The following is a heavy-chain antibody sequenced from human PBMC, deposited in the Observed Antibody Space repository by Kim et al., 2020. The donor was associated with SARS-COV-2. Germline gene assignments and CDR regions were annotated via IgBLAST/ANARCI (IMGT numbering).Heavy chain of an antibody. J-gene: IGHJ4*02. CDR1: GGSISSSSYY. V-gene: IGHV4-39*07. Sequence: SETLSLTCTVSGGSISSSSYYWGWIRQPPGKGLEWIGSIYYSGSTYYNPSLKSRVTISVDTSKNQFSLKLSSVTAADTAVYYCVVCSGWYFDYWGQGTLVTVSS. CDR3: VVCSGWYFDY. CDR2: IYYSGST. D-gene: IGHD6-19*01.